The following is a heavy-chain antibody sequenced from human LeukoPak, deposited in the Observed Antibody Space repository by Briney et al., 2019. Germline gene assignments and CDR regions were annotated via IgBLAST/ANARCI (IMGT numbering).Heavy chain of an antibody. V-gene: IGHV3-48*04. CDR2: ISTSSSTI. D-gene: IGHD3-22*01. J-gene: IGHJ4*02. CDR3: AREATGYYDSSGYLFDY. Sequence: GGSLRLSCAASGFTFSGYSINWVRQAPGKGLDWVSYISTSSSTIYYSDSVKGRFTISRDNARNSLYLQMNSLRAEDTAVYYCAREATGYYDSSGYLFDYWGQGTLVTVSS. CDR1: GFTFSGYS.